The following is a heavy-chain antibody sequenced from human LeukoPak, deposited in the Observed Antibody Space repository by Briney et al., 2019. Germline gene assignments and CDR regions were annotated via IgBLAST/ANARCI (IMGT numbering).Heavy chain of an antibody. V-gene: IGHV4-39*07. CDR2: IYYSGST. D-gene: IGHD4-17*01. CDR1: GGSISSSGYY. CDR3: ARDSPLAMTTVTKTHYYFDY. Sequence: SETLSLTCTVSGGSISSSGYYWGWIRQSPGEGLEWIGSIYYSGSTYYNPSLKSRVTISVDTSKNQFSLKLSSVTAADTAVYYCARDSPLAMTTVTKTHYYFDYWGQGTLVTVSS. J-gene: IGHJ4*02.